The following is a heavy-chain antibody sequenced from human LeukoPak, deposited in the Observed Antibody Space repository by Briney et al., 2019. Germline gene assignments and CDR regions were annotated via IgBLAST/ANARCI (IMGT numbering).Heavy chain of an antibody. Sequence: KPSETLSLTCTVSGVSISSSSYYWGWIRQPPGKGLEWIGTIYYSGSTYYNPSLKSRVTISVDTSKNQFSLKLSSVTAADTAVYYCAREGGPSSRFDYWGQGTLVTVSS. V-gene: IGHV4-39*07. CDR2: IYYSGST. D-gene: IGHD3-10*01. CDR1: GVSISSSSYY. J-gene: IGHJ4*02. CDR3: AREGGPSSRFDY.